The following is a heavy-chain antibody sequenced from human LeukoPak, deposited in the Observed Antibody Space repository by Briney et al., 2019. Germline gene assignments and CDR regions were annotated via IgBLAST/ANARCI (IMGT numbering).Heavy chain of an antibody. CDR2: IIPIFGTA. CDR1: GGTFSSYA. V-gene: IGHV1-69*13. J-gene: IGHJ5*02. Sequence: GASVKVSCKASGGTFSSYAISWVRQATGQGLEWMGGIIPIFGTANCAQKFQGRVTITADESTSTAYMELSSLRSEDTAVYYCARYVTMVRGVITANWFDPWGQGTLVTVSS. CDR3: ARYVTMVRGVITANWFDP. D-gene: IGHD3-10*01.